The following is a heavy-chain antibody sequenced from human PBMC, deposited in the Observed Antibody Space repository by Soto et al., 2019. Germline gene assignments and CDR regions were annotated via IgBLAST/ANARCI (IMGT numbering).Heavy chain of an antibody. D-gene: IGHD6-19*01. Sequence: GASVKLSCKDSGYTFTSNDINWVRQATKQGLEWMGWMNPNSGNTGYAQKFQGRVTMTRNTSISTAYMELSSLRSEDTAVYYCARGLGAVAGNDAFDIWGQGTMVTVSS. CDR3: ARGLGAVAGNDAFDI. CDR1: GYTFTSND. J-gene: IGHJ3*02. CDR2: MNPNSGNT. V-gene: IGHV1-8*01.